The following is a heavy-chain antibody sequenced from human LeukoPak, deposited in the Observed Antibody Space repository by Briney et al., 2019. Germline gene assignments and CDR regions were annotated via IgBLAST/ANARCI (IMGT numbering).Heavy chain of an antibody. CDR1: GFTFSSYS. D-gene: IGHD6-6*01. CDR2: ISSSSSYI. CDR3: ARDREYSSSSTFDY. V-gene: IGHV3-21*01. J-gene: IGHJ4*02. Sequence: GGSLRLSCAASGFTFSSYSMNWVRQAPGKGLEWVSSISSSSSYIYYADSVKGRFTISRDNAKNSLYLQMNSLRAEDTAVCYCARDREYSSSSTFDYWGQGTLVTVSS.